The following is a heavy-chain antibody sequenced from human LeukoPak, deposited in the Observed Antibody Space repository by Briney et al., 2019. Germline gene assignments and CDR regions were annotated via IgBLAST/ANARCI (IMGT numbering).Heavy chain of an antibody. V-gene: IGHV1-2*06. J-gene: IGHJ3*02. CDR1: GYTFTGYY. CDR2: INPNSGGT. CDR3: ASLYYDYVWGSYRYEDAFDI. D-gene: IGHD3-16*02. Sequence: ASVKVSCKASGYTFTGYYMHWVRQAPGQGLEWMGRINPNSGGTNYAQKFQGRVTMTRDTSISTAYMELSRLRSDDTAVYYCASLYYDYVWGSYRYEDAFDIWGQGTMVTVSS.